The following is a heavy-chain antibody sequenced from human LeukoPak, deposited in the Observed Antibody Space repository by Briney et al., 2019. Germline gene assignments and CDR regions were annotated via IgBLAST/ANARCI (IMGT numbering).Heavy chain of an antibody. J-gene: IGHJ6*02. D-gene: IGHD1-14*01. CDR3: ASPLYNYYGMDV. Sequence: PSETLSLTCTVSGGSISSSSYYWGWIRQPPGKGLEWIGSIYYSGSTYYNPSLKSRVTISVDPSKNQFSLELSSVTAADTAVYSCASPLYNYYGMDVWGQGTTVTVSS. CDR2: IYYSGST. V-gene: IGHV4-39*07. CDR1: GGSISSSSYY.